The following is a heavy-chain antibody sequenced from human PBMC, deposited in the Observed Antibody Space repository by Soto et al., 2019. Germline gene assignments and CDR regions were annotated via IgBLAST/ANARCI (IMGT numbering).Heavy chain of an antibody. V-gene: IGHV4-61*01. CDR3: AREAPLDCSGGSCYVQGDNWFDP. J-gene: IGHJ5*02. CDR1: GGSVSSGSYY. D-gene: IGHD2-15*01. CDR2: IYYSGST. Sequence: SETLSLTCTVSGGSVSSGSYYWSWIRQPPGKGLEWIGYIYYSGSTNYNPSLKSRVTISVDTSKNQFSLKLSSVTAADTAVYHCAREAPLDCSGGSCYVQGDNWFDPWGQGTLVTVSS.